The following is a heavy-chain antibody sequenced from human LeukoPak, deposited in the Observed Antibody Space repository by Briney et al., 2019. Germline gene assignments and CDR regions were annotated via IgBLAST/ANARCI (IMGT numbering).Heavy chain of an antibody. CDR1: GFTFSSYE. Sequence: GGSLRLSCAASGFTFSSYEMNWVRQAPGKGLEWVSYISSSGSTIYYADSVKGRFTISRDNAKNSLYLQMNSLRAEDTAVYYCARSPTMVRGVYFDYWGQGTLVTVSS. D-gene: IGHD3-10*01. V-gene: IGHV3-48*03. J-gene: IGHJ4*02. CDR3: ARSPTMVRGVYFDY. CDR2: ISSSGSTI.